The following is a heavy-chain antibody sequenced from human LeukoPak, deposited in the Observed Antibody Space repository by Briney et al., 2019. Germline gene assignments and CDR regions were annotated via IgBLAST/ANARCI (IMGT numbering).Heavy chain of an antibody. Sequence: PSETLSLTCAVSGGSIRRTNWWSWVRPSPGQGLERIGEISLSGHTNYNPALQSRVTMSLDESKNQVSLELASVTDGDTAVYYCSRASGAFSPFGYWGQGTLVTVHS. D-gene: IGHD1-26*01. CDR1: GGSIRRTNW. CDR3: SRASGAFSPFGY. V-gene: IGHV4-4*02. CDR2: ISLSGHT. J-gene: IGHJ4*02.